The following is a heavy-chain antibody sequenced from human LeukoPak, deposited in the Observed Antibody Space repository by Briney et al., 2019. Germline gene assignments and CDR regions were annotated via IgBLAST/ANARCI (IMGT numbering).Heavy chain of an antibody. CDR3: ARGGLSIMGY. CDR1: GFTFSSYW. V-gene: IGHV3-23*01. J-gene: IGHJ4*02. D-gene: IGHD2/OR15-2a*01. CDR2: ISESGGTR. Sequence: GGSLRLSCAASGFTFSSYWMSWVRQAPGKGLEWVSAISESGGTRNYVDSVKGRFTISRDNARNSLYLQMNSLRAEDTAVYFCARGGLSIMGYWGQGTLVTVSS.